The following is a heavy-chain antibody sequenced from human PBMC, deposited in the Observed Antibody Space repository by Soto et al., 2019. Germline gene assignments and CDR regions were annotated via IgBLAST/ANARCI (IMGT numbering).Heavy chain of an antibody. V-gene: IGHV4-4*07. CDR3: ARDQGVVVTADTWFDP. CDR2: IFSSGST. CDR1: GGSITDYS. J-gene: IGHJ5*02. Sequence: PSETLSLTCTVSGGSITDYSWVWIRQPAGKGLEWIGRIFSSGSTNYNPSLKGRITMSLDTSKNQFSLKLNSATATDTAVYFCARDQGVVVTADTWFDPWGQGILVTVSS. D-gene: IGHD2-21*02.